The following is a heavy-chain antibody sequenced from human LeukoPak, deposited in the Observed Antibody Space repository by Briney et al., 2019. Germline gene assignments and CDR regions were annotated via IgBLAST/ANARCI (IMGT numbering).Heavy chain of an antibody. CDR1: GFSFDDYA. Sequence: PGGSLRLSCAASGFSFDDYAMHWLRQAPGKGLEWLTGISWNSGSIGYADSVKGRFTISRDNAKNSLYLQMNSLRAEDTALYYCAKDKYGSSGYSFDYWGQGTLVTVSS. D-gene: IGHD3-22*01. J-gene: IGHJ4*02. CDR3: AKDKYGSSGYSFDY. CDR2: ISWNSGSI. V-gene: IGHV3-9*01.